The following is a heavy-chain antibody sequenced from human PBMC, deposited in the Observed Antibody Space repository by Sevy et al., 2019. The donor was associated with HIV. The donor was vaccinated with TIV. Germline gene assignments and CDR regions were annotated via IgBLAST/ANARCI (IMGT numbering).Heavy chain of an antibody. CDR3: ARVFPYCSGGSCYSPYDAFDI. J-gene: IGHJ3*02. Sequence: ASVKVSCKASGYTFTGHYMHWVRQAPGQGLEWMGWINPNSGSTDYAQKFQGRVTLTRDTSISTAYLELSRLTSDDTAVYYCARVFPYCSGGSCYSPYDAFDIWGHGTMVTVSS. D-gene: IGHD2-15*01. V-gene: IGHV1-2*02. CDR2: INPNSGST. CDR1: GYTFTGHY.